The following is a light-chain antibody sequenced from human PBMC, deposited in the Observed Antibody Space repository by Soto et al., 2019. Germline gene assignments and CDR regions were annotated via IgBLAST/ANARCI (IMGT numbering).Light chain of an antibody. CDR3: QQSYSTPPWT. CDR1: QSIVTY. V-gene: IGKV1-39*01. CDR2: AAS. J-gene: IGKJ1*01. Sequence: IRMTKSPSSLSASVGDRVTITCRASQSIVTYLNWYLQKPGKAPKLLIYAASNLQSGVPSRFSGSGSGTDFTLTISSLQPEDFATYFCQQSYSTPPWTFGQGTKVDIK.